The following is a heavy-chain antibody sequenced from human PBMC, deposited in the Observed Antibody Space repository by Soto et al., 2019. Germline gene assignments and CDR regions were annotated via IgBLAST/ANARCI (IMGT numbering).Heavy chain of an antibody. J-gene: IGHJ4*02. CDR1: GGSISSYY. CDR3: ARYYCTSTTCYYFDY. CDR2: ISDSGSS. D-gene: IGHD2-2*01. V-gene: IGHV4-59*01. Sequence: PSETLSLTCTDSGGSISSYYWSWIRQPPGKGLEWIGYISDSGSSNYNPSLKSRVTISVDTSKNQFSLKLNSVTAADTAVYYCARYYCTSTTCYYFDYWGQGTLVTVSS.